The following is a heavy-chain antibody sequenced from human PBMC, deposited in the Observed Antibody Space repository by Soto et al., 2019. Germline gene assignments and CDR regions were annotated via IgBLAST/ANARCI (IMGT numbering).Heavy chain of an antibody. J-gene: IGHJ5*02. CDR2: INPNSGGT. CDR1: GYTFTGYY. V-gene: IGHV1-2*02. Sequence: ASVKVSCKASGYTFTGYYMHWVRQAPGQGFEWMGWINPNSGGTNYAQKFQGRVTMTRDTSISTAYMELSRLRSDDTAVYYCARDDLAPGYCSGGSCPTGWFDPWGQGTLVTVSS. D-gene: IGHD2-15*01. CDR3: ARDDLAPGYCSGGSCPTGWFDP.